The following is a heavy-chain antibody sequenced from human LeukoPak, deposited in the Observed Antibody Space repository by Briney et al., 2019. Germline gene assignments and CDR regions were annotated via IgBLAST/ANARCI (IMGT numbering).Heavy chain of an antibody. Sequence: GGSLRLSCAASGSTFSSYGMHWVRQAPGKGLEWVAFIRYDGSNKYYADSVKGRFTISRDNSKNTLYLQMNSLRAEDTAVYYCAREDYYDSNHFADAFDMWGQGTMVTVSS. J-gene: IGHJ3*02. D-gene: IGHD3-22*01. CDR3: AREDYYDSNHFADAFDM. CDR2: IRYDGSNK. V-gene: IGHV3-30*02. CDR1: GSTFSSYG.